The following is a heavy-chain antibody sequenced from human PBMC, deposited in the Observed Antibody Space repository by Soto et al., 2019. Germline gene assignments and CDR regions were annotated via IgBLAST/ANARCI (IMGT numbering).Heavy chain of an antibody. J-gene: IGHJ5*02. V-gene: IGHV1-8*01. CDR1: GYSFRTND. CDR3: ARDSTSPYH. CDR2: MNANSGIT. Sequence: QVQLVQSGAEVKKPGASVKVSCKASGYSFRTNDITWVRQTTGQGLEWMGWMNANSGITEYAQKFQGRVTMTRNTSINTAYMELSSLRSEDTAVYYCARDSTSPYHWGQGTLVTVSS. D-gene: IGHD2-2*01.